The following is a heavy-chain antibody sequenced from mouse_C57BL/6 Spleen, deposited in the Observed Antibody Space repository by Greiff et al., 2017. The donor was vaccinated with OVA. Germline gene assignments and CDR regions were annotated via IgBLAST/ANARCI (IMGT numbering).Heavy chain of an antibody. CDR3: TRDQGLLLPSWFAY. CDR2: ISSGGDYI. CDR1: GFTFSSYA. Sequence: EVKLVESGEGLVKPGGSLKLSCAASGFTFSSYAMSWVRQTPEKRLEWVAYISSGGDYIYYADTVKGRFTISRDNARNTLYLQMSSLKSEDTAMYYCTRDQGLLLPSWFAYWGQGTLVTVSA. J-gene: IGHJ3*01. D-gene: IGHD1-1*01. V-gene: IGHV5-9-1*02.